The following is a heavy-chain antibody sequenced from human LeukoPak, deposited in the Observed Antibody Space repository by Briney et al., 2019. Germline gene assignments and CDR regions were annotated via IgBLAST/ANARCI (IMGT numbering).Heavy chain of an antibody. D-gene: IGHD2-2*01. CDR3: ARAEGSSTLFDP. CDR2: NIPIFGTA. J-gene: IGHJ5*02. CDR1: GGTFSSYA. Sequence: SVKVSCKASGGTFSSYAISWVRQAPGQGLEWMGGNIPIFGTANYAQKFQGRVTITADESTSTAYMELSSLRSEDTAVYYCARAEGSSTLFDPWGQGTLVTVSS. V-gene: IGHV1-69*01.